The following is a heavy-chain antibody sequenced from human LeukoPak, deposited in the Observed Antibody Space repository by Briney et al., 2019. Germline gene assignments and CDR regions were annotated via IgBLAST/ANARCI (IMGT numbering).Heavy chain of an antibody. Sequence: GGSLRLSCAASGFTFSSYGMHWVRQAPGKGLEWVAVIWYDGSNKYYEDSVKGRFTISRDNSKNTLYLQMNSLRGEDTAVYYCARRYSGSYYFDYWGQGTLVTVSS. V-gene: IGHV3-33*01. CDR1: GFTFSSYG. D-gene: IGHD1-26*01. J-gene: IGHJ4*02. CDR2: IWYDGSNK. CDR3: ARRYSGSYYFDY.